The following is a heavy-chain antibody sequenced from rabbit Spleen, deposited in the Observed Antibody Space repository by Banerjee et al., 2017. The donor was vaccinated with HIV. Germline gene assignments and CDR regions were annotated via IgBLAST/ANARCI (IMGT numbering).Heavy chain of an antibody. D-gene: IGHD1-1*01. J-gene: IGHJ4*01. CDR3: ARSYTWSDDYLVL. CDR1: GFSFSDRDV. Sequence: QEQLVESGGGLVQPEGSLTLTCKASGFSFSDRDVMCWVRQAPGKGLEWIACIYAGSSGSTYYASWAKGRFTISKTSSTTVTLQMTSLTAADTATYFCARSYTWSDDYLVLWGPGTLVTVS. V-gene: IGHV1S45*01. CDR2: IYAGSSGST.